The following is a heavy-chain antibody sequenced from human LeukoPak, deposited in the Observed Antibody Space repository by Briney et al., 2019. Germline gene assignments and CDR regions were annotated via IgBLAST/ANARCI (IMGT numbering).Heavy chain of an antibody. CDR2: ISAYNGNT. CDR3: ARSFVTASTDAFDI. V-gene: IGHV1-18*01. CDR1: GYTFTSYG. Sequence: ASVKVSCKASGYTFTSYGISWVRQAPGQGLEWMGWISAYNGNTNYAQKLQGRVTMTTVTSTSTAYMELRSLRSDDTAVYYCARSFVTASTDAFDIWGQGTMVTVSS. D-gene: IGHD5-18*01. J-gene: IGHJ3*02.